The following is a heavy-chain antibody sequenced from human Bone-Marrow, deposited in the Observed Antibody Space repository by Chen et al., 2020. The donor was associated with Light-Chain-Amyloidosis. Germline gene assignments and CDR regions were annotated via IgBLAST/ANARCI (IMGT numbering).Heavy chain of an antibody. J-gene: IGHJ4*02. CDR2: IKSDADGVTT. CDR3: TTDGRTDY. CDR1: GFTFSGAW. Sequence: EVNLVESGGGLVQPGGSLRLSCAASGFTFSGAWMSWVRQAPGKGLEWLGRIKSDADGVTTDYAAPVQGRFSISRDDSKKTLYLQMSSLKIEDTAMYYCTTDGRTDYWGQGTLVTVSS. V-gene: IGHV3-15*01.